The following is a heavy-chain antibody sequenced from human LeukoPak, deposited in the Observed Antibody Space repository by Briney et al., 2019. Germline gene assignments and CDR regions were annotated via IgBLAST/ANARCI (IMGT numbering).Heavy chain of an antibody. CDR3: AKVMAHAHYYYYYYMDV. J-gene: IGHJ6*03. D-gene: IGHD3-16*01. CDR2: TVGGGSPNT. V-gene: IGHV3-23*01. CDR1: GFYFANYA. Sequence: PGGSLRLSCAASGFYFANYAMSWVRQAPGKGLEWVSATVGGGSPNTYYADSVKGRFTISRDNSKNTLYLQMNSLRAEDTAVYYCAKVMAHAHYYYYYYMDVWGKGTTVTISS.